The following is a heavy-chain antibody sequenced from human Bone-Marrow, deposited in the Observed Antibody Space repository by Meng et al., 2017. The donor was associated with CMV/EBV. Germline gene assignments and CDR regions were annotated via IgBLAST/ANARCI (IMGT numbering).Heavy chain of an antibody. J-gene: IGHJ4*02. CDR2: IIPIFGTA. CDR3: ARDMRGSSTRWIIVYFDY. V-gene: IGHV1-69*05. D-gene: IGHD2-2*01. CDR1: GGTFSSYA. Sequence: SVKVSCKASGGTFSSYAISWVRQAPGQGLEWMGGIIPIFGTANYAQKFQGRVTITTDESTSTAYMELRSLRSDDTAVYYCARDMRGSSTRWIIVYFDYWGQGTLVTVSS.